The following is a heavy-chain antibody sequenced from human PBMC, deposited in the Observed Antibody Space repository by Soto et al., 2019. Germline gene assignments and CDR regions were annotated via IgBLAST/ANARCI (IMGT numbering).Heavy chain of an antibody. CDR2: INTDGSNT. CDR1: GFTFSDHW. D-gene: IGHD2-15*01. J-gene: IGHJ5*02. Sequence: GGSLRLSCAASGFTFSDHWMHWVRQAPGEGLVWVSHINTDGSNTNYADSVKGRFTISRVNAKSTLFLQMNSLRDEDTAVYYCAREFCSGGNCYTYYFDPWGQGIPVTVSS. CDR3: AREFCSGGNCYTYYFDP. V-gene: IGHV3-74*01.